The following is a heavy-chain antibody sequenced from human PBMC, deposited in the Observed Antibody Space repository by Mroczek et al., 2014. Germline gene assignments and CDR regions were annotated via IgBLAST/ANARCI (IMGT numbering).Heavy chain of an antibody. V-gene: IGHV4-59*01. Sequence: QVQLQESGPGLVKPSETLSLTCTVSGGSISSYYWSWIRQPPGKGLEWIGYIYYSGSTNYNPSLKSRVTISVDTSKNQFSLKLSSVTAADTAVYYCARGTPGYDFWSGYYTGPYWYFDLWGRGTLVTVSS. D-gene: IGHD3-3*01. CDR1: GGSISSYY. CDR3: ARGTPGYDFWSGYYTGPYWYFDL. J-gene: IGHJ2*01. CDR2: IYYSGST.